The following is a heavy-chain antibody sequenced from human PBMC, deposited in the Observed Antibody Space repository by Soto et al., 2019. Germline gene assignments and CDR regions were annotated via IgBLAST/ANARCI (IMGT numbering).Heavy chain of an antibody. D-gene: IGHD3-22*01. Sequence: SLRLSFSSSGFIFVDYYMSCILQAPGKGLDCLSYISSDTSTISYADSVKGRFTISRDNTKNFLYLQMNSLRAEDTAVYFCARDMKAVVNHLNYKNSGLDVWGQGTTVTVYS. CDR2: ISSDTSTI. V-gene: IGHV3-11*01. CDR1: GFIFVDYY. CDR3: ARDMKAVVNHLNYKNSGLDV. J-gene: IGHJ6*01.